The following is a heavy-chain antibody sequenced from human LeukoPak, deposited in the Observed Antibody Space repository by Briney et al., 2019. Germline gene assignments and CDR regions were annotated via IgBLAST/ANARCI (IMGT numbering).Heavy chain of an antibody. Sequence: GGSLRLSCAASGFIFSSYAMSWVPQAPRKGVEWGSTISGSGGSTSYAASVKGRFTISRDNSKNTVYLQINSLRSAHTAVDYCAKYRSCINDVCHGDLNYWGQGTLVTVSS. CDR2: ISGSGGST. CDR3: AKYRSCINDVCHGDLNY. V-gene: IGHV3-23*01. D-gene: IGHD2-8*01. J-gene: IGHJ4*02. CDR1: GFIFSSYA.